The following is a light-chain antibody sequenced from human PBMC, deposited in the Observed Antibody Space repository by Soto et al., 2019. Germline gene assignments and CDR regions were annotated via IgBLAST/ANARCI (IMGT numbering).Light chain of an antibody. J-gene: IGKJ1*01. CDR3: QQYANSPST. CDR1: QSVSSSY. V-gene: IGKV3-20*01. CDR2: AAS. Sequence: EVVLTQTPGTLSLSPGERATLSCRASQSVSSSYFAWYQQKPGQAPRLLMYAASSRATGIPDRFSGSGSGTDFTLTISRLEPEDFAVYYCQQYANSPSTFGQGTKVDIK.